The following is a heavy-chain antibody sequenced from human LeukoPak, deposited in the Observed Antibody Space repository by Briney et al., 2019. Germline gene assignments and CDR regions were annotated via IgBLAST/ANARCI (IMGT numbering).Heavy chain of an antibody. J-gene: IGHJ4*02. CDR2: IYTSGST. Sequence: PSETLSLTCTVSGGSISSGSYYWSWIRQPAGKGLEWIGRIYTSGSTNYNPSLKSRVTISVDTSKNQFSLKLSSVTAAGTAVYYCARDASSVPPDSGYYGAYYFDYWGQGTLVTVSS. CDR1: GGSISSGSYY. CDR3: ARDASSVPPDSGYYGAYYFDY. D-gene: IGHD3-10*01. V-gene: IGHV4-61*02.